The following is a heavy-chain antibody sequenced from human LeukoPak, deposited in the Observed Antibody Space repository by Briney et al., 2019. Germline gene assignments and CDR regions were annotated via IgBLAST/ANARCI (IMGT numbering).Heavy chain of an antibody. V-gene: IGHV4-34*01. D-gene: IGHD6-19*01. CDR1: GGSFSGYY. CDR2: INHSGST. Sequence: PSETLSLTCAVYGGSFSGYYWSWIRQPPGKGLEWIGEINHSGSTNYNPSLKSRVTVAVDTSKNQFSLKLSSVTAADTAVYYCARFVVGQWLINYWGQGALVTVSS. CDR3: ARFVVGQWLINY. J-gene: IGHJ4*02.